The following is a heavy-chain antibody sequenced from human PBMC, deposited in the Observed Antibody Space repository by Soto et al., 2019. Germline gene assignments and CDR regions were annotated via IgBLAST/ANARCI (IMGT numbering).Heavy chain of an antibody. Sequence: QVQLQESGPGLVKPSGTLSLTCTVSGCSMSSSNWWNWVRQSPGKGLEWIGEAQQSGRTNYNPSLKSRVTISVDKSKNHFSLQLSSVTAADTAVYYCARSEATGLDYWGQGTLVTVSS. J-gene: IGHJ4*02. CDR2: AQQSGRT. CDR1: GCSMSSSNW. V-gene: IGHV4-4*02. CDR3: ARSEATGLDY. D-gene: IGHD1-26*01.